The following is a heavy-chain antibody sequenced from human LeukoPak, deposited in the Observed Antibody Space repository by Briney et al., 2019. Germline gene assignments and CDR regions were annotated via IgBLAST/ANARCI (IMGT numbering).Heavy chain of an antibody. CDR3: AREELLLGYFDY. CDR1: GGSISSGDYY. D-gene: IGHD2-15*01. Sequence: SETLSLTCTVYGGSISSGDYYWSWIRQPPGKGLEWIGYIYYSGSTYYNPSLKSRVTISVDTSKNQFSLKLSSVTAADTAVYYCAREELLLGYFDYWGQGTLVTVSS. CDR2: IYYSGST. J-gene: IGHJ4*02. V-gene: IGHV4-30-4*01.